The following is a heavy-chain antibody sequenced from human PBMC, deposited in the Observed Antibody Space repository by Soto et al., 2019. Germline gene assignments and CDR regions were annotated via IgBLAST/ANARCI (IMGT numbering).Heavy chain of an antibody. D-gene: IGHD2-15*01. Sequence: KPSETLSLTCTVSGGSISSYYWSWIRQPAGKGLEWIGRIYTSGSTNYNPSLKSRVTMSVDTSKNQFSLKLSSVTAADTAVYYCARGVPYKYCSGGSCYHFDYWGQGTLVTVSS. CDR2: IYTSGST. J-gene: IGHJ4*02. CDR3: ARGVPYKYCSGGSCYHFDY. CDR1: GGSISSYY. V-gene: IGHV4-4*07.